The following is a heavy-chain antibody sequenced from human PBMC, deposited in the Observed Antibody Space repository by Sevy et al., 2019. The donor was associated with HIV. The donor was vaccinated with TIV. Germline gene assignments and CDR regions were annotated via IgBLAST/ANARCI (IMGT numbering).Heavy chain of an antibody. V-gene: IGHV1-18*01. CDR1: GYIFTNSG. D-gene: IGHD3-10*01. CDR3: ARVPTYHYGSATYFDY. CDR2: IGVYNGIL. Sequence: ASVTVTCKTSGYIFTNSGITWVRQAPGQGLEWMGWIGVYNGILKYAQKFQGRVTMTTDTSTSTAYMELTSLRSDDTGVYYSARVPTYHYGSATYFDYWGQGTLVTVSS. J-gene: IGHJ4*02.